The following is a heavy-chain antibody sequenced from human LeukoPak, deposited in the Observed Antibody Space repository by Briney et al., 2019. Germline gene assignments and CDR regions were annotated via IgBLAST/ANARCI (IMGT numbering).Heavy chain of an antibody. CDR3: LGGSYYYYYNYMDV. CDR1: GFSFSGSG. CDR2: IRSKANSYAT. D-gene: IGHD1-26*01. V-gene: IGHV3-73*01. Sequence: PGGSLRLSCAASGFSFSGSGMHWVRQASGKGLEWVGRIRSKANSYATAYAASVKGRFTISRDDSKNTAYLQMNSLKTEDTAVYYCLGGSYYYYYNYMDVWGKGTTVTVSS. J-gene: IGHJ6*03.